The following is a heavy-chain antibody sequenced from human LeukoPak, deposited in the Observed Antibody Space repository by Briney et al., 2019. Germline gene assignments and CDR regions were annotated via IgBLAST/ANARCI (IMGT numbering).Heavy chain of an antibody. CDR3: ASPTPRGSSGGDAFDI. D-gene: IGHD3-22*01. CDR1: GGSISSYY. Sequence: SETLSLTCTVSGGSISSYYWSWIRQPPGKGLEWIGYIYYSGSTNYNPSLKSRVTISVDTSKNQFSLKLSSVTAADTAVYYCASPTPRGSSGGDAFDIWGQGTMVTVSS. V-gene: IGHV4-59*12. CDR2: IYYSGST. J-gene: IGHJ3*02.